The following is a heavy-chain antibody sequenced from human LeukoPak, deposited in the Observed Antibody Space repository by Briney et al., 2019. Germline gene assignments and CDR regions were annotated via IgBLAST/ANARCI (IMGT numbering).Heavy chain of an antibody. J-gene: IGHJ4*02. CDR1: GGSISSYY. CDR2: IFDSGST. Sequence: PSETLFLTCTVSGGSISSYYWTWIRQPPGEGLEWIGYIFDSGSTNYNPSLKSRVTISVDTSKNQFSLQLRSVTAADTAVYFCTRDPSALSGYFDSWGQGTLVIVSS. CDR3: TRDPSALSGYFDS. V-gene: IGHV4-59*01.